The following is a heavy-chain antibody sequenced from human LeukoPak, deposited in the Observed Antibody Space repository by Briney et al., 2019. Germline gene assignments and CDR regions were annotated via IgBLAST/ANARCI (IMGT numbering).Heavy chain of an antibody. D-gene: IGHD6-13*01. CDR3: AEDYSSSWYQNY. Sequence: GGSLRLSCAASGFTFSNYWMHWVRQAPGKGLVWVSRINSDARSTSYADSVKGRFTISRDNAKNTLYLQMNSLRAEDTAVYYCAEDYSSSWYQNYWGQGTLVTVSS. CDR1: GFTFSNYW. CDR2: INSDARST. V-gene: IGHV3-74*01. J-gene: IGHJ4*02.